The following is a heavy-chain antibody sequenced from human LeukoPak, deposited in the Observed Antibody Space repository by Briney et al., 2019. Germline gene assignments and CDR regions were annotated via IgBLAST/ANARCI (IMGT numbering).Heavy chain of an antibody. CDR1: GFIVSSNY. Sequence: PGGSLRLSCAASGFIVSSNYMSWVRQAPGKGLEWVSVIYSGGSTYYADSVKGRFTISRDNSKNTLYLQMNSLRAEDTAVYYCAKEVGYCSSSSCPYYYYYGLDVWGQGTAVTVSS. CDR2: IYSGGST. J-gene: IGHJ6*02. D-gene: IGHD2-2*01. V-gene: IGHV3-53*01. CDR3: AKEVGYCSSSSCPYYYYYGLDV.